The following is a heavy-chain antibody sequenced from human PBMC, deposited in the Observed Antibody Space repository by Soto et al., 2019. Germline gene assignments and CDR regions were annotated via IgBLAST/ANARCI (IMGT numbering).Heavy chain of an antibody. CDR1: GGTFSSYA. CDR3: ARVGYCSGGSCYSGGMDV. V-gene: IGHV1-69*12. D-gene: IGHD2-15*01. Sequence: QVQLVQSGAEVKKPGSSVKVSCKASGGTFSSYAISWVRQAPGQGLEWMGGIIPIFGTANYAQKFQGSVTITADESTSTAYMELSSLRSEDTAVYYCARVGYCSGGSCYSGGMDVWGQGTTVTVSS. CDR2: IIPIFGTA. J-gene: IGHJ6*02.